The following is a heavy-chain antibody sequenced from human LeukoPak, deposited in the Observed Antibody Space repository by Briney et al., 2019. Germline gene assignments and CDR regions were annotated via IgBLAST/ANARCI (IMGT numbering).Heavy chain of an antibody. Sequence: GGSLRLSCAASGFTFSSYSMNWVRQAPGKGLEWVSSISSSSSYIYYADSVKGRFTISRDNAKNSLYLQMNSLRAEDTAVYYCARDEGLTGYYRRPRMDYYFDYWGQGTLVTVSS. CDR1: GFTFSSYS. D-gene: IGHD3-9*01. J-gene: IGHJ4*02. CDR3: ARDEGLTGYYRRPRMDYYFDY. CDR2: ISSSSSYI. V-gene: IGHV3-21*01.